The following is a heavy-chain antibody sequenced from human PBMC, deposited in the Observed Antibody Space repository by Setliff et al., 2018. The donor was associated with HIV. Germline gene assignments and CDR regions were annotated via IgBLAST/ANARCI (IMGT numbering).Heavy chain of an antibody. V-gene: IGHV4-59*01. J-gene: IGHJ3*02. Sequence: PSETLSLTCTVSGGSISSYYWSWIRQPPGKGLEWIGYIYYSGSTNYNPYLKSRVTISVDTSKNQFSLKLSSVTAADTAVYYCARNPCSGGSCPDAFDIWGQGTRVTVS. CDR2: IYYSGST. CDR3: ARNPCSGGSCPDAFDI. D-gene: IGHD2-15*01. CDR1: GGSISSYY.